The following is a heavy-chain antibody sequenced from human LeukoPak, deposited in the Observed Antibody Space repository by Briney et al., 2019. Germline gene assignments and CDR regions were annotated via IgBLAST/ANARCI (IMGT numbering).Heavy chain of an antibody. CDR1: AGSISSGDFY. Sequence: SETLSLTCTVSAGSISSGDFYWSWIRQPPGKGLEWIGYIFYSGRTYYNPSLKSRVTISVDTSKNQFSLNLSSVTAADTAVYYCARTHSSIWYAHDYWGQGTLVTVSS. V-gene: IGHV4-30-4*02. J-gene: IGHJ4*02. CDR2: IFYSGRT. D-gene: IGHD6-13*01. CDR3: ARTHSSIWYAHDY.